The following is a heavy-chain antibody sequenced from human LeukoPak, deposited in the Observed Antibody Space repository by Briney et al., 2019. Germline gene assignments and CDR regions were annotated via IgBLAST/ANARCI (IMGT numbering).Heavy chain of an antibody. J-gene: IGHJ4*02. CDR1: GFTFSGHW. CDR3: ARPYSSSSDFDY. D-gene: IGHD6-6*01. V-gene: IGHV3-7*01. CDR2: INQGGSDK. Sequence: GGSLRLSCAASGFTFSGHWMSWVRQAPGKGLEWVANINQGGSDKYYVDSVKGRFTISRDNANNLLYLQMNSLRGEDTAVYYCARPYSSSSDFDYWGQGTLVTVSS.